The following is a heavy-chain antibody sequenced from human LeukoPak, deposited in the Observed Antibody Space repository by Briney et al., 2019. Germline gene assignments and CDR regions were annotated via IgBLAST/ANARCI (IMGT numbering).Heavy chain of an antibody. D-gene: IGHD3-10*01. V-gene: IGHV3-21*01. J-gene: IGHJ6*02. CDR3: ASYGSGSYSYGMDV. CDR1: GFTFSSYS. Sequence: GGSLRLSCAASGFTFSSYSMNWVRQAPGKGLEWVSSISSSSSYIYYADSVKGRFTIPRDNAKNSLYLQMNSLRAEDTAVYYCASYGSGSYSYGMDVWGQGTTVTVSS. CDR2: ISSSSSYI.